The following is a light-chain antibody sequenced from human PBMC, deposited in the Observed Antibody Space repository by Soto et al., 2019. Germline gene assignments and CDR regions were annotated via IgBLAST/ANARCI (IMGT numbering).Light chain of an antibody. CDR3: QQSYSTPLT. Sequence: DIQMTQSPSSLSASVGDRVTITCRASQIISSYLNWYQQKPGKAPKLLIYAASNLQSGVPSRFSGSGSATDFTLTISSLQPEDFATYFCQQSYSTPLTFGGGTKVEIK. CDR1: QIISSY. J-gene: IGKJ4*01. CDR2: AAS. V-gene: IGKV1-39*01.